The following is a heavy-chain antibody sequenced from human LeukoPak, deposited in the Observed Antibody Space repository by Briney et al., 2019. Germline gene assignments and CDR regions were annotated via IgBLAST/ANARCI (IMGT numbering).Heavy chain of an antibody. V-gene: IGHV4-38-2*02. D-gene: IGHD3-9*01. CDR3: ASLDILTGIFDY. Sequence: PSETLSLTCTVSGYSISSGYYWGWIRQPPGKGLEWIGSIYHSGSTYYNPSLKSRVTISVDTSKNQFSLKLSSVTAADTAVYYCASLDILTGIFDYWGQGTLVTVSS. J-gene: IGHJ4*02. CDR1: GYSISSGYY. CDR2: IYHSGST.